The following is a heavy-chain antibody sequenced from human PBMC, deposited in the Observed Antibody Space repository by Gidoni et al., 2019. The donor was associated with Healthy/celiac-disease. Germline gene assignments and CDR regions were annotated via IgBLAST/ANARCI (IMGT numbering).Heavy chain of an antibody. CDR1: GGSIGSGGYY. CDR2: IYYSGST. J-gene: IGHJ5*02. CDR3: ARARKGTVTGNWFDP. D-gene: IGHD4-17*01. Sequence: QVQLQESGPGLVKPSQTLSLTCTVSGGSIGSGGYYWSWLRQHPGKGLEWIGYIYYSGSTYYNPSLKSRVTISVDTSKNQFSLKLSSVTAADTAVYYCARARKGTVTGNWFDPWGQGTLVTVSS. V-gene: IGHV4-31*03.